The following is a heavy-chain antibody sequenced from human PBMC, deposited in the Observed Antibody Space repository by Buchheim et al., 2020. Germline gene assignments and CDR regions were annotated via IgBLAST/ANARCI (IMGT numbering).Heavy chain of an antibody. Sequence: EVQLLESGGDLVQPGGSLRLSCEASGFTFINYGMSWVRQAPGKGLEWVSGIDGGSYTTFYADSVKGRFTISRDNRKHTLYLQMSGLRAEDTAVYYCAKRYYYGDGGAFDSWGQGTL. CDR3: AKRYYYGDGGAFDS. V-gene: IGHV3-23*01. J-gene: IGHJ4*02. CDR2: IDGGSYTT. CDR1: GFTFINYG. D-gene: IGHD3-10*01.